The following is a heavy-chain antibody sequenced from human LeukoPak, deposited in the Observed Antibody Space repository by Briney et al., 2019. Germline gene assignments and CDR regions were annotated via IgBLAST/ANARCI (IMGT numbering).Heavy chain of an antibody. V-gene: IGHV3-23*01. CDR3: AKTSVIAVGTDFDY. J-gene: IGHJ4*02. D-gene: IGHD6-19*01. Sequence: RPGGSLRLSCAASGFTFSSYAMSWVRQAPGKGLEWVSAISGSGGSTYYADSVKGRFTISRDNSKNTLYLQMNSLRAEDTAVYYCAKTSVIAVGTDFDYWGQGTLVTVSS. CDR1: GFTFSSYA. CDR2: ISGSGGST.